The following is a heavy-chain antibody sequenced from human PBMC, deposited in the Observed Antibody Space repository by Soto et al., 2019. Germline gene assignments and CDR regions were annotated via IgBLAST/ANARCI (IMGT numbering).Heavy chain of an antibody. CDR3: ARSGGYMFSFER. J-gene: IGHJ4*02. D-gene: IGHD2-15*01. CDR1: GYTFGRDG. V-gene: IGHV1-3*01. Sequence: ASVKVSCTFSGYTFGRDGMHWVRQAPGQGLEWLAWINAINGDTKYSQRFQGRLTVTRDTAANTAYLELSSLRFEDTAVYYCARSGGYMFSFERWCQGTLVTVS. CDR2: INAINGDT.